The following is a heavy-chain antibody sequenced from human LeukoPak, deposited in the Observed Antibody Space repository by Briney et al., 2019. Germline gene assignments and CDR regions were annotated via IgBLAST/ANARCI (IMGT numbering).Heavy chain of an antibody. V-gene: IGHV3-23*01. CDR2: ISGSGGST. J-gene: IGHJ5*02. Sequence: GGSLRLSCAASGFTFSSYAMSWVRQAPGKGPEWVSAISGSGGSTYYADSVEGRFTISRDNSKNTLYLQMNSLRAEDTAVYYCAKHYQLLYGWFDPWGQGTLVTVSS. D-gene: IGHD2-2*02. CDR1: GFTFSSYA. CDR3: AKHYQLLYGWFDP.